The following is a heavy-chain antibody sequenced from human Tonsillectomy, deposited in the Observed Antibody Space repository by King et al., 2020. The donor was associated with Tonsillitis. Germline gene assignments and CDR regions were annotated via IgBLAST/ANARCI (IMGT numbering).Heavy chain of an antibody. CDR2: INWNGGST. CDR1: GFTFDDYA. CDR3: ARDRVGATPYFDY. D-gene: IGHD1-26*01. V-gene: IGHV3-20*04. Sequence: QLVQSGGGVVRPGGSLRLSCAASGFTFDDYAMSWVRQAPGKGLEWVSGINWNGGSTTYADSVKGRFTISRDNAKNSLPLQMNSLRAEDTALYYCARDRVGATPYFDYWGQGTLVTVSS. J-gene: IGHJ4*02.